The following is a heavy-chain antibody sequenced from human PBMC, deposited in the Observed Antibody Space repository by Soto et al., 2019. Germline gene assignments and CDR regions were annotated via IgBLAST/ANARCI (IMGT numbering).Heavy chain of an antibody. D-gene: IGHD2-21*01. J-gene: IGHJ6*03. Sequence: QVQLVHSGAEVKKPGSSVKVSCEASGGSFTSYIFTWVRQAPGQGLEWMGRSIPIQGKADYELKFQDRVTISADKSTKTVYMELRGLRHEDTAVYYCAKSLVFVDHAYMDVWGKGTTVTVSS. CDR1: GGSFTSYI. CDR2: SIPIQGKA. V-gene: IGHV1-69*02. CDR3: AKSLVFVDHAYMDV.